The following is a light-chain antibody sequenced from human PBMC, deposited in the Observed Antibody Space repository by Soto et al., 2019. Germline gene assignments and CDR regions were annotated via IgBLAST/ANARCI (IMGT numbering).Light chain of an antibody. J-gene: IGKJ3*01. CDR3: QQYSASPRT. CDR1: QSVRNTF. CDR2: GVF. Sequence: TLMTQSPGTLSLSPGERVTLSCRASQSVRNTFLSWYQQKPGQAPRLLIYGVFSRATGIPDRFSGSGSGTDFTLTISRLEPEDSAVYYCQQYSASPRTFGPGTKVDIK. V-gene: IGKV3-20*01.